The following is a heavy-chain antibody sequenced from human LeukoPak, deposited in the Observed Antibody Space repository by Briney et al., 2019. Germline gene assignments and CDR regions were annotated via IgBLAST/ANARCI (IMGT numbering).Heavy chain of an antibody. CDR2: TNEDGGRT. D-gene: IGHD3-10*01. CDR3: ARGFGGPFDG. CDR1: TITFRGFW. J-gene: IGHJ5*02. V-gene: IGHV3-74*01. Sequence: PGGSLRLSCTASTITFRGFWMHWVRQAPGKGPEWVSRTNEDGGRTDYGGSVRGRFTIFRDDAKNTLYLQMNNLRVEDTAVYYCARGFGGPFDGWGRGTLVIVSS.